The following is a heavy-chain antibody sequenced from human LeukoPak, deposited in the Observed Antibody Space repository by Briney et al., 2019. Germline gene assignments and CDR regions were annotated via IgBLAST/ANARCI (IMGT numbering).Heavy chain of an antibody. D-gene: IGHD5-18*01. Sequence: TEGSLRLSCAVSGLTFSSSWMDWVRQAPGKGLEWVASINPDGNKKYSADSVKGRFTISRDNAENSLYLQMNSLRVEDTAFYYCARDLAYSRLDYWGQGMLVTVSS. CDR1: GLTFSSSW. J-gene: IGHJ4*02. V-gene: IGHV3-7*01. CDR2: INPDGNKK. CDR3: ARDLAYSRLDY.